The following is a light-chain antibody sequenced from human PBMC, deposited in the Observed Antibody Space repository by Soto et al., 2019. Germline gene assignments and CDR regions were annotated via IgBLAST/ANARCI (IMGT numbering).Light chain of an antibody. V-gene: IGLV2-11*01. J-gene: IGLJ1*01. CDR2: DVS. CDR3: RSSAGSYTSV. Sequence: QSVLTQPRSVSGSPGQSVTISCTGTSGDVGRYNHVSWYQQYPGKAPKLMIYDVSKRPSGVPDRFSGSKSGNTASLTISGLQADDETDYFRRSSAGSYTSVSGTGPTVPVL. CDR1: SGDVGRYNH.